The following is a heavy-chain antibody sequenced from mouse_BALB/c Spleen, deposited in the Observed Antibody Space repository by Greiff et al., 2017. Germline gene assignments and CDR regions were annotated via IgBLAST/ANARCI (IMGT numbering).Heavy chain of an antibody. Sequence: EVQLVESGGGLVKPGGSLKLSCAASGFTFSSYAMSWVRQTPEKRLEWVASISSGGSTYYPDSVKGRFTISRDNARNILYLQMSSLRSEDTAMYYCAREGWLLYYFDYWGQGTTLTVSS. CDR2: ISSGGST. CDR3: AREGWLLYYFDY. CDR1: GFTFSSYA. V-gene: IGHV5-6-5*01. D-gene: IGHD2-3*01. J-gene: IGHJ2*01.